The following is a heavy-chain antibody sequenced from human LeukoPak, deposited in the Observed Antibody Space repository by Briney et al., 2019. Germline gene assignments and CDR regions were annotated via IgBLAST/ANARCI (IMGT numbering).Heavy chain of an antibody. D-gene: IGHD3-22*01. CDR2: IYYSGST. V-gene: IGHV4-30-4*07. J-gene: IGHJ4*02. CDR3: ARTYYDSSGYDI. CDR1: GGSINSGGYS. Sequence: SETLPLTCAVSGGSINSGGYSWSWIRQPPGKGLEWIGYIYYSGSTYYNPSLKSRVTISVDTSKNQFSLKLSSVTAADTAVYYCARTYYDSSGYDIWGQGTLVTVSS.